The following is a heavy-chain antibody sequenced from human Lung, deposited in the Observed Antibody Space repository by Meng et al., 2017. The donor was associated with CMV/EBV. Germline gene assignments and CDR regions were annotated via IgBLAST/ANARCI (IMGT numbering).Heavy chain of an antibody. CDR2: INAGNGNT. CDR3: ARTGCSSSSCYDY. J-gene: IGHJ4*02. V-gene: IGHV1-3*01. D-gene: IGHD2-2*01. CDR1: GYSFTTYA. Sequence: QFPLWQSGAELKKPGASVKVSCKASGYSFTTYAMHWVRQAPGQRLEWMGWINAGNGNTKYSEKFQSRVTITRDTAASTAYMELSSLRSEDTAVYYCARTGCSSSSCYDYWGQGTLVTVSS.